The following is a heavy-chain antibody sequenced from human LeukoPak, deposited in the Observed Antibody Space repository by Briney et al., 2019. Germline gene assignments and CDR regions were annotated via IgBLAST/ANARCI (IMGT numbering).Heavy chain of an antibody. J-gene: IGHJ4*02. Sequence: ASVKVSCKASGYTFTSYGISWVRQAPGQGLEWMGWISAYNGNTNYAQKLQGRVTMTTDTSTSTAYVELRSLRSDDTAVYYCAREASGWYGLDYWGQGTLVTVSS. D-gene: IGHD6-19*01. CDR3: AREASGWYGLDY. V-gene: IGHV1-18*01. CDR1: GYTFTSYG. CDR2: ISAYNGNT.